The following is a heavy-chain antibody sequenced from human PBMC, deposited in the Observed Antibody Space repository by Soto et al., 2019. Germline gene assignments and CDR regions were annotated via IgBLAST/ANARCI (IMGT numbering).Heavy chain of an antibody. V-gene: IGHV3-9*01. J-gene: IGHJ5*02. CDR1: GFTFEDYA. Sequence: EVQLLESGGGLVQPGGSLRLSCAASGFTFEDYAMHWVRQAPGKGLEWVSGISWNSVNIHYADSVKGRLTISRDNAKNSLELQMNSLRPEDTAFYYCAKEILCGGTGFETWGQGNLITVSS. D-gene: IGHD3-16*01. CDR3: AKEILCGGTGFET. CDR2: ISWNSVNI.